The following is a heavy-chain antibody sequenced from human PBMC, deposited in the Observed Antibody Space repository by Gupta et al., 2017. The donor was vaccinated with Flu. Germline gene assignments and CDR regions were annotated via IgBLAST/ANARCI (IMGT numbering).Heavy chain of an antibody. V-gene: IGHV1-24*01. CDR1: GYTLTELS. J-gene: IGHJ4*02. CDR2: FDPEDGET. Sequence: QVQLVQSGAEVKKPGASVKVSCKVSGYTLTELSMHWVRQAPGKGLEGMGGFDPEDGETIYAQKFQGRGTMTEDTSTETAYMERSSLRSEDTAVYYGATFPPFKGGVTSFTNFDYWGQGTLVTVSS. CDR3: ATFPPFKGGVTSFTNFDY. D-gene: IGHD3-3*01.